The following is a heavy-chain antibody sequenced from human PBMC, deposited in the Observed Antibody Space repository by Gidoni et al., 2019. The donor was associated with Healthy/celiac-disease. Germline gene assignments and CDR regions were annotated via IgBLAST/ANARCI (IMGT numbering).Heavy chain of an antibody. V-gene: IGHV3-20*04. CDR2: INWNGGST. Sequence: GVVRPGGSLRLSCAASGFTFDDYGMSWVRQAPGKGLEWVSGINWNGGSTGYADSVKGRFTISRDNAKNSLYLQMNSLRAEDTALYYCARFGELRSYYYYYMDVWGKGTTVTVSS. CDR3: ARFGELRSYYYYYMDV. CDR1: GFTFDDYG. D-gene: IGHD3-10*01. J-gene: IGHJ6*03.